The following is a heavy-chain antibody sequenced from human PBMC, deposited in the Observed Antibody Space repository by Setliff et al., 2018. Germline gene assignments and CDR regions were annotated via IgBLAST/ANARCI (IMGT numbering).Heavy chain of an antibody. V-gene: IGHV4-39*01. Sequence: SETLSLTCTVSGGSINSGVYYWGWIRQPPGKGLEWIGRICHGGDTYYNASLKSRLTISVDTSKNQFSLKLRSVTAADTAVYYCARTGTYRYFDYWVPETLLVTVSS. CDR3: ARTGTYRYFDY. CDR2: ICHGGDT. J-gene: IGHJ4*03. D-gene: IGHD1-1*01. CDR1: GGSINSGVYY.